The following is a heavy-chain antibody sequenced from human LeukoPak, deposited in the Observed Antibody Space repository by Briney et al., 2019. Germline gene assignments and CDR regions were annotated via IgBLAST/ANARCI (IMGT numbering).Heavy chain of an antibody. Sequence: SQTLSLTCTASGGSISRGDYYWSWIPQPPGKGLEWIGYIYYSGSTYYNPSLKSRVTISVDTSKNQFSLKLSSVTAADTAVYYCARAITMVRGANPKWFDPWGQGTLVTVSS. J-gene: IGHJ5*02. D-gene: IGHD3-10*01. CDR2: IYYSGST. CDR3: ARAITMVRGANPKWFDP. CDR1: GGSISRGDYY. V-gene: IGHV4-30-4*01.